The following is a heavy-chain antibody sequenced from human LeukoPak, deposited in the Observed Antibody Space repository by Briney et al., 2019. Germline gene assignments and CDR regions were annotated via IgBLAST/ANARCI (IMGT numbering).Heavy chain of an antibody. Sequence: PSETLSLTCDVSGGSVTSTYWWTWFRQPPGKGLEWIGEVHLDGRTNYNPSLKSRLVMSADLPENHISLKLTSVTDADTAVYYCAREGGFYRPLDYSGQGTLVTVSS. CDR1: GGSVTSTYW. V-gene: IGHV4-4*02. D-gene: IGHD6-25*01. J-gene: IGHJ4*02. CDR3: AREGGFYRPLDY. CDR2: VHLDGRT.